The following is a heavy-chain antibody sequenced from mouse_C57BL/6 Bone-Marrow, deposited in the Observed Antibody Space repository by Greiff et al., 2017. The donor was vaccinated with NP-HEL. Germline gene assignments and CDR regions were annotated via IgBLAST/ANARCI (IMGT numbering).Heavy chain of an antibody. J-gene: IGHJ4*01. V-gene: IGHV1-54*01. Sequence: QVQLQQSGAELVRPGTSVKVSCKASGYAFTNYLIEWVKQRPGQGLEWIGVINPGSGGTNYNEKLKGKATLTASKSSSTAYMQLSSLTSEDSAVYFCARFTTVDGYAMDYWGQGTSVTVSS. CDR3: ARFTTVDGYAMDY. D-gene: IGHD1-1*01. CDR2: INPGSGGT. CDR1: GYAFTNYL.